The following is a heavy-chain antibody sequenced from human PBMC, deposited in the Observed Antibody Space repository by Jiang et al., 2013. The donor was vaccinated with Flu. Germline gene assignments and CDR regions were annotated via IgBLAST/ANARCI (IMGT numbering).Heavy chain of an antibody. V-gene: IGHV4-39*01. CDR2: IYYSGST. D-gene: IGHD3-3*01. J-gene: IGHJ4*02. CDR3: ARHVPFINFWSGYYSDY. CDR1: GGSISSSSYY. Sequence: LLKPSETLSLTCTVSGGSISSSSYYWGWIRQPPGKGLEWIGSIYYSGSTYYNPSLKSRVTISVDTSKNQFSLKLSSVTAADTAVYYCARHVPFINFWSGYYSDYWGQGTLVTVSS.